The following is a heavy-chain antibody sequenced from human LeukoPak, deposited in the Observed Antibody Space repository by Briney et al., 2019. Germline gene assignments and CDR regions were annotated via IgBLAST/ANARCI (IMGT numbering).Heavy chain of an antibody. Sequence: GGSLRLSCAASGFTFSSYGMHWVRQAPGKGLEWVVFISYDGDNKYYVDSVKGRFTISRDNSKSTLYLQMNSLTTEDTAVYYCAKWDQYDSSGYNKAALDIWGLGTMVTVSS. CDR3: AKWDQYDSSGYNKAALDI. CDR1: GFTFSSYG. D-gene: IGHD3-22*01. J-gene: IGHJ3*02. CDR2: ISYDGDNK. V-gene: IGHV3-30*02.